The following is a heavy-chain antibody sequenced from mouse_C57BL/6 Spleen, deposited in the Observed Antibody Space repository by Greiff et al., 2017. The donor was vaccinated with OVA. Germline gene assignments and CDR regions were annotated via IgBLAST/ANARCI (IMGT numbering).Heavy chain of an antibody. CDR2: IRSKSNNYAT. V-gene: IGHV10-1*01. D-gene: IGHD1-1*01. CDR3: VRQGLYDNGSRYFDV. Sequence: EVHLVESGGGLVQPKGSLKLSCAVSGFSFNTYAMNWVRQAPGKGLEWVARIRSKSNNYATYYADSVKDRFTISRDDSESMLYLQMNNLKAENTAMYYCVRQGLYDNGSRYFDVWGTGTTVTVSS. CDR1: GFSFNTYA. J-gene: IGHJ1*03.